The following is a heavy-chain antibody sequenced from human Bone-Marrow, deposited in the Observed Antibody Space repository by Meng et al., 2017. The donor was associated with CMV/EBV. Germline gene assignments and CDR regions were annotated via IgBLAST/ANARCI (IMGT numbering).Heavy chain of an antibody. CDR2: ISSSSSYT. V-gene: IGHV3-11*06. Sequence: HVTRVESWGGMVKPRRSLRLSCAASGFTFSDYYMSWIRQAPGKGLEWVSYISSSSSYTNYADSVKGRFTISRDNAKNSLYLQMNSLRAEDTAVYYCAGQTMAVDYWGQGTLVTVSS. CDR3: AGQTMAVDY. J-gene: IGHJ4*02. CDR1: GFTFSDYY. D-gene: IGHD4/OR15-4a*01.